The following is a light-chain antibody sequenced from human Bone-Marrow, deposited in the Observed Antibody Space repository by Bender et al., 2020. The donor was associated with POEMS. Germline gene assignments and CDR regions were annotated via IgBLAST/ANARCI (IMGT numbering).Light chain of an antibody. Sequence: QSALTQPASVSGSPGQSITISCAGTSSDIGSYNLVSWYQQHPGKAPKHIIYDASERPSGVSDRFSGSKSGNSASLTISGLQAEDEADYDCCANARSKTYVSATETKVAVL. CDR2: DAS. CDR1: SSDIGSYNL. V-gene: IGLV2-23*01. J-gene: IGLJ1*01. CDR3: CANARSKTYV.